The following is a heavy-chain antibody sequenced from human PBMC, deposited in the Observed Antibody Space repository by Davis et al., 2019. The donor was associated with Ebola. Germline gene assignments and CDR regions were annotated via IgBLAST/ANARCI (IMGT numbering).Heavy chain of an antibody. J-gene: IGHJ4*02. CDR1: GLTVSDNY. D-gene: IGHD1-26*01. V-gene: IGHV3-53*01. CDR2: IYHGGTT. Sequence: GESLKISCAASGLTVSDNYMTWVRQAPGKGLEWVSVIYHGGTTYYAYSVRGRFTISRDNSKNTLYLQMNGLRAEDTAVYYCAKDSGSYPNMPDYWGQGTLVTVSS. CDR3: AKDSGSYPNMPDY.